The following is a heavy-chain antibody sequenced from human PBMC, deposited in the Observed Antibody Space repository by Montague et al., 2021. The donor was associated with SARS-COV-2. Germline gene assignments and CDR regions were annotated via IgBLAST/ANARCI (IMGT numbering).Heavy chain of an antibody. CDR3: ARRTDILTGYYDY. D-gene: IGHD3-9*01. Sequence: SETLSLTCAVSGGSISHYYWSWIRQPPGKGLERIGYIYSSGGTNYNPSLKSRVTLSLDAAKNHFSLRLSSVTAAGTAVYYCARRTDILTGYYDYWGQGTLVTVSS. CDR1: GGSISHYY. J-gene: IGHJ4*02. V-gene: IGHV4-59*01. CDR2: IYSSGGT.